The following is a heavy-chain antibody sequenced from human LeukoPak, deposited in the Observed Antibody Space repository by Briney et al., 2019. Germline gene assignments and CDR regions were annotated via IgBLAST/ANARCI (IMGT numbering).Heavy chain of an antibody. CDR1: GGTFSSYA. V-gene: IGHV1-69*04. J-gene: IGHJ4*02. CDR2: IIPILGIA. D-gene: IGHD3-22*01. CDR3: ARDRIGYYYDSSAIVYYFDY. Sequence: ASVKVSCKASGGTFSSYAISWVRQAPGQGLEWMGRIIPILGIANYAQKFQGRVTITADKSTSTAYMELSRLRSDDTAVYYCARDRIGYYYDSSAIVYYFDYWGQGTLVTVSS.